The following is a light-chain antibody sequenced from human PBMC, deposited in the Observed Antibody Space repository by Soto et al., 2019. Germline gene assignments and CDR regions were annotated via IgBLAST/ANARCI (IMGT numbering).Light chain of an antibody. V-gene: IGKV1D-13*01. J-gene: IGKJ5*01. Sequence: AIQFTQSPSSLSASVGDRVTITCGASQGISSALAWYQQKPGKAPKLLIYDASSLESGVPSRFSGSGSGTDFTLTISSLQPEDFATYYCQQFNNYPRITFGQGTRLEIK. CDR1: QGISSA. CDR3: QQFNNYPRIT. CDR2: DAS.